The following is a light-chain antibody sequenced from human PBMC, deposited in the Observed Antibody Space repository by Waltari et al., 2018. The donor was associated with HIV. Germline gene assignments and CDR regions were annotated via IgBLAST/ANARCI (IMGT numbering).Light chain of an antibody. CDR1: QSVSRK. V-gene: IGKV3-15*01. J-gene: IGKJ1*01. CDR3: QQYNNWPPWT. CDR2: GAS. Sequence: EIVMTQYPRTVSVSPGERTTLSCRSSQSVSRKCAWYQQQPGQPPRLLIYGASTRATGIPGRLSGSGSGTEFTIIISSLQYEDSAVYYCQQYNNWPPWTFGQGTKVEIK.